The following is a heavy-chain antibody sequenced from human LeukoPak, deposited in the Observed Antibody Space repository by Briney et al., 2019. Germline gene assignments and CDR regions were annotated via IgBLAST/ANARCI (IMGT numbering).Heavy chain of an antibody. CDR1: GFTFSSYW. V-gene: IGHV3-7*01. CDR3: ARGCSGGSCYESKFDP. CDR2: IKQDGSEK. D-gene: IGHD2-15*01. Sequence: GGSLRLSCTASGFTFSSYWMSWVRQAPGKGLEWVANIKQDGSEKYYVDSAKGRFTISRDNAKNSLYLQMNSLRAEDTAVYYCARGCSGGSCYESKFDPWGQGTLVTVSS. J-gene: IGHJ5*02.